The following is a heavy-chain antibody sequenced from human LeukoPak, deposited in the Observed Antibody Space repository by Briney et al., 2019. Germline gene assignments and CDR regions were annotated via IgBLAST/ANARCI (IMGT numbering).Heavy chain of an antibody. V-gene: IGHV3-23*01. Sequence: GGSLRLSCAASGFTFSSYAMSWVRQAPGKGLEWVSAISGSGGRTYYADSVKGRFTISRDNSKNTLYLQMNSLRAEDTAVYYCAKRPLVVPAAMFDYWGQGTLVTVSS. J-gene: IGHJ4*02. D-gene: IGHD2-2*01. CDR2: ISGSGGRT. CDR3: AKRPLVVPAAMFDY. CDR1: GFTFSSYA.